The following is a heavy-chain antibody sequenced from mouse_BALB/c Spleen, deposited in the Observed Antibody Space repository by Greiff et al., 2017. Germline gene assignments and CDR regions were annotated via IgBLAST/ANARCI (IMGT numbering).Heavy chain of an antibody. CDR2: IDPANGNT. V-gene: IGHV14-3*02. J-gene: IGHJ4*01. Sequence: VHVKQSGAELVKPGASVKLSCTASGFNITDTYMHWVKQRPEQGLEWIGRIDPANGNTKYDPKFQGKATITADTSSNTAYLQLSSLTSEDTAVYYCAPLYGNYVRYYAMDYWGQGTSVTVSS. D-gene: IGHD2-1*01. CDR1: GFNITDTY. CDR3: APLYGNYVRYYAMDY.